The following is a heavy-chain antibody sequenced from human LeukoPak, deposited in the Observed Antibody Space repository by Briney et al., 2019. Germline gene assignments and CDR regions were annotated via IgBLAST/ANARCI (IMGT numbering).Heavy chain of an antibody. Sequence: SETLSLTCTVSGGSISSYYWSWIRQPPGKGLEWIGYIYYSGSTNYNPSLKSRVTISIDTSKNQFSLKLSSVTAADTAVYYCARDRHSRGFLSLDYWGQGTLVTVSS. CDR1: GGSISSYY. D-gene: IGHD3-22*01. CDR3: ARDRHSRGFLSLDY. V-gene: IGHV4-59*01. CDR2: IYYSGST. J-gene: IGHJ4*02.